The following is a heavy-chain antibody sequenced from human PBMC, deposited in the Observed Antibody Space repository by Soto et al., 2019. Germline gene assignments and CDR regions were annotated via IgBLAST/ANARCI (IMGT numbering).Heavy chain of an antibody. Sequence: QITLKESGPTLVRPTQTLTLTCTFSGFSLSSSGVGVGWIRQPPGKALEWLALIYWDDDKRYSPSLKSRLTLTRATSKSRVVLTLTTLDTVDTATYYCARGGWTTYYSPFFDYWGQGTLVTVSS. CDR2: IYWDDDK. CDR1: GFSLSSSGVG. V-gene: IGHV2-5*02. J-gene: IGHJ4*02. D-gene: IGHD3-10*01. CDR3: ARGGWTTYYSPFFDY.